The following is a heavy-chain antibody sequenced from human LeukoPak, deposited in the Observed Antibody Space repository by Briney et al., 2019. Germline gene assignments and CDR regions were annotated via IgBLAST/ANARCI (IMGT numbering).Heavy chain of an antibody. Sequence: PRGSLRLSCAASGFTPSSYAMSWVRQAPGRGLERVSAISGSGGSTYYADSVKGRLTISRDNSKNTLYLQMNSQRAEDTAVYYCTAERGYNLNEEYYYHYYMDVWGKGTTVTVS. V-gene: IGHV3-23*01. D-gene: IGHD1-1*01. J-gene: IGHJ6*03. CDR2: ISGSGGST. CDR1: GFTPSSYA. CDR3: TAERGYNLNEEYYYHYYMDV.